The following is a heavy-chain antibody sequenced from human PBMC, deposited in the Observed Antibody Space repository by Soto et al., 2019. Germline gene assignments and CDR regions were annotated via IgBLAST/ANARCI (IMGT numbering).Heavy chain of an antibody. CDR3: TTGVTYRGMEV. Sequence: LRLSCAAPGFTFSNAWMSWVRQAPGKGLEWVGRIKTKTDGGTTDYAAPVKGRFTISRDDSKNTLYLQMNSLKTEDTAVYYCTTGVTYRGMEVWGQGTMVTVSS. D-gene: IGHD2-21*02. CDR2: IKTKTDGGTT. CDR1: GFTFSNAW. V-gene: IGHV3-15*01. J-gene: IGHJ6*02.